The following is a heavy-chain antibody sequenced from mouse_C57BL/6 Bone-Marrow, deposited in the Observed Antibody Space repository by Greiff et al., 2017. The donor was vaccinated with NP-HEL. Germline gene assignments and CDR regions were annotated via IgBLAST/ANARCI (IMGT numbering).Heavy chain of an antibody. CDR1: GFTFSSYA. V-gene: IGHV5-4*01. J-gene: IGHJ2*01. Sequence: EVHLVESGGGLVKPGGSLKLSCAASGFTFSSYAMSWVRQTPEKRLEWVATISDGGSYTYYPDNVKGRFTISRDNAKNNLYLQMSHLKSEDTAMYYCARDGLGRGFDYWGQGTTLTVSS. CDR3: ARDGLGRGFDY. CDR2: ISDGGSYT. D-gene: IGHD4-1*01.